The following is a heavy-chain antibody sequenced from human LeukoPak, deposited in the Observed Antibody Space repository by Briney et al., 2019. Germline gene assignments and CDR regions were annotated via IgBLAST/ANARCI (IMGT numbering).Heavy chain of an antibody. CDR3: AKARGEYYYDSSGYYYGYDAFDI. V-gene: IGHV3-23*01. J-gene: IGHJ3*02. CDR1: GFMITDHA. D-gene: IGHD3-22*01. CDR2: ISGSGTTT. Sequence: GGSLRLSCAASGFMITDHALSWVRQAPGKGLEWVSSISGSGTTTYYAESVRGRFTISRDNAKNSLYLQMNSLRAEDTALYYCAKARGEYYYDSSGYYYGYDAFDIWGQGTMVTVSS.